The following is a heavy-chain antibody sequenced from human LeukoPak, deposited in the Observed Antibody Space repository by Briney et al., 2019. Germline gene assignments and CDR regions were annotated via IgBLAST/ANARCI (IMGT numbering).Heavy chain of an antibody. CDR2: ISAYNGNT. CDR1: GYTFTSYG. V-gene: IGHV1-18*01. Sequence: ASVKVSCKASGYTFTSYGISWVRQAPGQGLEWMGWISAYNGNTNYAQKLQGRVTMTTDTSTSTAYMELRSLRSDDTAVYYCARGPSRPRYYYYYYMDVWGKGTTVTVSS. CDR3: ARGPSRPRYYYYYYMDV. J-gene: IGHJ6*03.